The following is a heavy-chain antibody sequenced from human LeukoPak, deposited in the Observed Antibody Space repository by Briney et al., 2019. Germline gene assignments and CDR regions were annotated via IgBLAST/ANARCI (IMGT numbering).Heavy chain of an antibody. CDR3: AREAYYDILTGYGSLYNWFDP. CDR2: IYYSGST. J-gene: IGHJ5*02. D-gene: IGHD3-9*01. CDR1: GGSISSGGYY. V-gene: IGHV4-31*03. Sequence: SETLSLTCTVSGGSISSGGYYWSWIRQHPGKGLEWIGYIYYSGSTYYNPSLKSRVTISVDTSKNQFSLKLSSVTAADTAVYYCAREAYYDILTGYGSLYNWFDPWGQGTLVTLSS.